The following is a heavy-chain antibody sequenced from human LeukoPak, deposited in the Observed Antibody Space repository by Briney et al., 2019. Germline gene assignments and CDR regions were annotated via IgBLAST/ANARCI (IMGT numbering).Heavy chain of an antibody. D-gene: IGHD3-22*01. CDR3: ARVLYDSSGTYYFDY. CDR2: ISSSSSYI. CDR1: GFTFSSYS. J-gene: IGHJ4*02. V-gene: IGHV3-21*01. Sequence: GGSPRLSCAASGFTFSSYSMNWVRQAPGKGLGWVSSISSSSSYIYYADSVKGRFTISRDNAKNSLYLQMNSLRAEDTAVYYCARVLYDSSGTYYFDYWGQGTLVTVSS.